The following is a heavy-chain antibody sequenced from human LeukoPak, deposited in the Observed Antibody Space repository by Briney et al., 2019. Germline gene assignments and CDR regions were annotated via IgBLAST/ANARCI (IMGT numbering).Heavy chain of an antibody. CDR2: IYYNGNT. CDR1: DVSINSYY. D-gene: IGHD1-26*01. V-gene: IGHV4-59*01. J-gene: IGHJ6*02. Sequence: SETLSLTCSVSDVSINSYYWNWVRRPPGKGLEWIWYIYYNGNTNYCPSLKSRITMSVDTSKDLFPLKVSSVTAADTAVYYCARGRSNYDGMDVWGQGTTVTVSS. CDR3: ARGRSNYDGMDV.